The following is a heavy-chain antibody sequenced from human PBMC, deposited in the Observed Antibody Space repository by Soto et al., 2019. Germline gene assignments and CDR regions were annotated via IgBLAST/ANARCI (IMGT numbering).Heavy chain of an antibody. V-gene: IGHV4-59*08. CDR1: GGSISSYY. D-gene: IGHD1-26*01. J-gene: IGHJ4*02. Sequence: SETLSLTCTVSGGSISSYYWSWIRQPPEKGLEWIGYIYNDGSTLYNPSLKSRVTISVDTSKNQFSLRLSSVTAADTAIYYCAGDIRTGSYRFDYWGQGTLVTSPQ. CDR3: AGDIRTGSYRFDY. CDR2: IYNDGST.